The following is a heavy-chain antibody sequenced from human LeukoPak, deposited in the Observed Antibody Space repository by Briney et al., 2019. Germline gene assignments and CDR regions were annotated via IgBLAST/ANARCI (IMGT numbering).Heavy chain of an antibody. CDR1: GGSISSSSYY. Sequence: SETLSLTCTVSGGSISSSSYYWGWIRQPPGKGLEWLGSIYYNGSTYYNPSLKSRVTISVDTSKNQFSLKLSSVTAADTAVYYCARQEGLAPDAGYCSSTSCRRYYFDYWGQGTLVTVSS. CDR3: ARQEGLAPDAGYCSSTSCRRYYFDY. CDR2: IYYNGST. V-gene: IGHV4-39*01. D-gene: IGHD2-2*01. J-gene: IGHJ4*02.